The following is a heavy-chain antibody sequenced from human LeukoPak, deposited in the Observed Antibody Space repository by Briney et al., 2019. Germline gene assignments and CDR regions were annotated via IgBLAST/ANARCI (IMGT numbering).Heavy chain of an antibody. J-gene: IGHJ6*02. Sequence: GGSLRLSCAASGFTFSRYAMHWVRQAPGKGLEWVAVISYDGSNKYYADSVKGRFTISRDNSKNTLYLQMNSLRAEDTAVYYCARGHVATILFHGMDVWGQGTTVTVSS. V-gene: IGHV3-30-3*01. D-gene: IGHD5-24*01. CDR1: GFTFSRYA. CDR3: ARGHVATILFHGMDV. CDR2: ISYDGSNK.